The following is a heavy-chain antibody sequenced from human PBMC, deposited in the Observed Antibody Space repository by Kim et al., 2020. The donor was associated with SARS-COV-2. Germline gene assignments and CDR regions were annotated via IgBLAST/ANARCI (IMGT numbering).Heavy chain of an antibody. V-gene: IGHV3-23*01. CDR3: ANHFNQQWLSGYGMDV. Sequence: GGSLRLSCAASGFTFSSYAMSWVRQAPGKGLEWVSAISGSGGSTYYADSVKGRFTISRDNSKNTLYLQMNSLRAEDTAVYYCANHFNQQWLSGYGMDVWGQGTTVTVSS. J-gene: IGHJ6*02. CDR1: GFTFSSYA. CDR2: ISGSGGST. D-gene: IGHD6-19*01.